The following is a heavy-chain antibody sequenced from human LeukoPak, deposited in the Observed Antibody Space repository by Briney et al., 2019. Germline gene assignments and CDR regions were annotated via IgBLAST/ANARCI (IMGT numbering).Heavy chain of an antibody. J-gene: IGHJ4*02. CDR2: INHSGST. CDR3: ARGRGLRFLEWLLPFFDY. Sequence: PSETLSLTCAVYGGSFSGYYWSWIRPPPGKGLEWIGEINHSGSTNYNPSLKSRVTISVDTSKNQFSLKLSSVTAADTAVYYCARGRGLRFLEWLLPFFDYWGQGTLVTVSS. V-gene: IGHV4-34*01. D-gene: IGHD3-3*01. CDR1: GGSFSGYY.